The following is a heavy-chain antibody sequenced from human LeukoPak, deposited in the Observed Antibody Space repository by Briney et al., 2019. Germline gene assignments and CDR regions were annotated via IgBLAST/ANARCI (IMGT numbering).Heavy chain of an antibody. D-gene: IGHD3-22*01. J-gene: IGHJ4*02. CDR3: ARGYYDSSGYDPGLGY. CDR1: GYTFTRFS. V-gene: IGHV1-46*01. CDR2: INPSGGST. Sequence: ASVKVSCKASGYTFTRFSMQWVRQAPGQGLEWIGIINPSGGSTNYAQKFQGRVRMTRDTSTSIEYIELSSLRSGDRGMYWCARGYYDSSGYDPGLGYWGQGTLVTVSS.